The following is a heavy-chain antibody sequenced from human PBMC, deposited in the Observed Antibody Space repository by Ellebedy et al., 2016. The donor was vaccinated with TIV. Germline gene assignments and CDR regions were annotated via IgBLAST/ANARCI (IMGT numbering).Heavy chain of an antibody. CDR3: ARDSRGRWTPFDH. J-gene: IGHJ4*02. CDR1: GFTFSSYG. D-gene: IGHD4-23*01. CDR2: IWYDGSNK. V-gene: IGHV3-33*01. Sequence: PGGSLRLSCAASGFTFSSYGMHWVRQAPGKGLEWVAFIWYDGSNKYYADSVKGRFTISRDNSKNTLYLQMNSLRAEDTAVYYCARDSRGRWTPFDHWGQGTVVAVSS.